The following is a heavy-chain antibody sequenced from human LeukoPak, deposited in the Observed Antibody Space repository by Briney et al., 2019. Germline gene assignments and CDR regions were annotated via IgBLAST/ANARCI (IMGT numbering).Heavy chain of an antibody. V-gene: IGHV3-7*01. D-gene: IGHD5-18*01. CDR1: GFTFRSHW. CDR2: IKQDGIEK. CDR3: ANSRTGYGLLDV. Sequence: GGSLRLSCGASGFTFRSHWMSWVRQAPGKGLEGVANIKQDGIEKLYVDSVKGRFTISRDNAKNTLYLQMNSLRVEDTAVYYCANSRTGYGLLDVWGKGTTVTVS. J-gene: IGHJ6*03.